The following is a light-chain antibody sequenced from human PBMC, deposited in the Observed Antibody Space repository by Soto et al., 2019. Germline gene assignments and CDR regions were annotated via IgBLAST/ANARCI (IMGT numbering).Light chain of an antibody. V-gene: IGKV3-11*01. Sequence: EIVLTQSPATLSLSPGERATLSCRASQSVSSYLAWYQQKPGQAPRLLIYDASNRATGIPARFSGSGSGTDFTLTISSLEPEDFAVYYWQQCSSWWTCGQGTKVEIK. CDR3: QQCSSWWT. J-gene: IGKJ1*01. CDR1: QSVSSY. CDR2: DAS.